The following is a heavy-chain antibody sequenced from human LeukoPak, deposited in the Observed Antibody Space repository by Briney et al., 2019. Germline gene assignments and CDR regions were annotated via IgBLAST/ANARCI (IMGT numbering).Heavy chain of an antibody. V-gene: IGHV3-21*01. D-gene: IGHD3-9*01. CDR2: INSSRGYI. Sequence: GGTLRLSCAASGFTFSSYSMNWVRQAPGKGLEWVTYINSSRGYIYYADSEQGRYTISRDNAKNSLYLQMTSLRAEDTAVYYCARDQYFDWLLSNSLSAEYFQHWGQGTLVTVSS. CDR1: GFTFSSYS. CDR3: ARDQYFDWLLSNSLSAEYFQH. J-gene: IGHJ1*01.